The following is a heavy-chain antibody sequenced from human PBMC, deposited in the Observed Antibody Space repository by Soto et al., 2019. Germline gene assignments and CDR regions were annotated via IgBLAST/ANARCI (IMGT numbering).Heavy chain of an antibody. V-gene: IGHV3-23*01. J-gene: IGHJ4*02. CDR2: ISGSGGST. D-gene: IGHD1-26*01. CDR3: VRGASLNFDY. CDR1: IFSSYA. Sequence: IFSSYAMSWVRQAPGKGLEWVSAISGSGGSTYYADSVKGRFTISRDNAKNSLYLQMNSLRAEDTAFYYCVRGASLNFDYWGQGTLVTVSS.